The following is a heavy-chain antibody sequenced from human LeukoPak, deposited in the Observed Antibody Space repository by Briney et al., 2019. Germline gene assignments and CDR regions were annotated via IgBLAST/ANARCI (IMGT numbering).Heavy chain of an antibody. V-gene: IGHV1-8*01. D-gene: IGHD3-10*01. CDR3: AGGTRSGMWVVPYYYYGMDV. CDR1: GYTFTSYD. CDR2: MNPNSGNT. J-gene: IGHJ6*02. Sequence: ASVKVSCKASGYTFTSYDINWVRQATGQGLEWMGWMNPNSGNTGYAQKFQGRVTMTRNTSISTAYMELSSLRSEDTAVYYCAGGTRSGMWVVPYYYYGMDVWGQGTMVTVSS.